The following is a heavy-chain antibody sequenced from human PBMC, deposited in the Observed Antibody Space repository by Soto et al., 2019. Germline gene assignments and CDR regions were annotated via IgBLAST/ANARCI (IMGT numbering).Heavy chain of an antibody. Sequence: QLQLQESGPGLVKPSETLSLTCTVSGGSISSSSYYWGWISQPPGKGLEWIGRIYYSGSTYYNPSLKRRVTISVDTSKNQFSLKLSSVTAADTAVYYCARHTPAISISDHWGQGTLVTVSS. D-gene: IGHD2-15*01. CDR1: GGSISSSSYY. J-gene: IGHJ4*02. CDR2: IYYSGST. V-gene: IGHV4-39*01. CDR3: ARHTPAISISDH.